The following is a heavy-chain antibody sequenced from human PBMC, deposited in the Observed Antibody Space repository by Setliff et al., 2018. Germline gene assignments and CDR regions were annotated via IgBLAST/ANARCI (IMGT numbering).Heavy chain of an antibody. CDR2: IYTGGST. J-gene: IGHJ5*02. CDR1: GVSVSRHY. CDR3: VRDVWGAGTGWFDP. Sequence: SETLSLTCIVSGVSVSRHYWSWIRQPPGKTLEWIGYIYTGGSTTYNPSLKSRVTLSLDTSKNHLSLNLTSVTAADTAVYYCVRDVWGAGTGWFDPWGLGIPVTVSS. V-gene: IGHV4-4*08. D-gene: IGHD1-1*01.